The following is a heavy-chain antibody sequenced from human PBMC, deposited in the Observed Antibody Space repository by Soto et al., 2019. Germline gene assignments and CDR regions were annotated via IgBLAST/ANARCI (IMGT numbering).Heavy chain of an antibody. CDR3: ARAETTKYDSSGYGY. CDR1: GFTFSSYW. J-gene: IGHJ1*01. Sequence: EVQLVESGGDLVQQGGSLRLSCAASGFTFSSYWMHWVRQVPGKGLEWVARINGDGSITSHADSVTGRFTISRDNTKDTLDLQMRSLMAEDTGVYYCARAETTKYDSSGYGYWGQGVRVIVSS. D-gene: IGHD3-22*01. CDR2: INGDGSIT. V-gene: IGHV3-74*03.